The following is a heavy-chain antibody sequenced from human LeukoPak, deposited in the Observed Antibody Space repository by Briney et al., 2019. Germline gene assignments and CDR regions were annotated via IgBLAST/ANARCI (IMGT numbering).Heavy chain of an antibody. V-gene: IGHV4-34*01. D-gene: IGHD2-21*02. Sequence: PSETLSLTCAVYSGSFSGYYWSWIRQPPGKGLEWIGEIDHSGSTNYNPSLKSRVSISIDTSKNQFSLALTSVTPADTAVYYCARVVRGVVTSNWFDPWGQGTLVSVSS. J-gene: IGHJ5*02. CDR1: SGSFSGYY. CDR2: IDHSGST. CDR3: ARVVRGVVTSNWFDP.